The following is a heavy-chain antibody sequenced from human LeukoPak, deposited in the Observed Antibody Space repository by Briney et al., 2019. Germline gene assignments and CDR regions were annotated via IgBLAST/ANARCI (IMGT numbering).Heavy chain of an antibody. Sequence: SETLSLTCTVTGGSISNGPYYWGWIRQPPGKGLEWIGSMYYSGDTYYKPSLQSRVTISGDPSKNQFSLKLGSVTAADTAVYYCARLRATLTVVVTLFDSWGQGTLVTVSS. CDR2: MYYSGDT. J-gene: IGHJ4*02. CDR3: ARLRATLTVVVTLFDS. V-gene: IGHV4-39*01. CDR1: GGSISNGPYY. D-gene: IGHD3-22*01.